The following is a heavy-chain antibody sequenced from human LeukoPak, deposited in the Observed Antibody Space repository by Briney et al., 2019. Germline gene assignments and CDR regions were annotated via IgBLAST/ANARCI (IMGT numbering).Heavy chain of an antibody. CDR3: AKEGRPGWETIVVVPAAPYYFDY. Sequence: PGGSLRLSCVASGFTFSSYGISWVRQAPGKGLEWVSAISSTGGTTYYAESVKGHFTISRDNSKNTLYLQMNSLRAEDTAVYYCAKEGRPGWETIVVVPAAPYYFDYWGQGTLVTVSS. V-gene: IGHV3-23*01. CDR2: ISSTGGTT. J-gene: IGHJ4*02. D-gene: IGHD2-2*01. CDR1: GFTFSSYG.